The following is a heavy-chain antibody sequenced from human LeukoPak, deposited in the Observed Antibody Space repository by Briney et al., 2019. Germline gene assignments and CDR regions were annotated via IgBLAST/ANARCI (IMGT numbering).Heavy chain of an antibody. Sequence: GESLKISCKGSGYSFTSYWIGWVRQMPGKGLEWMGIIYPGDSDTRYSPSFQGQVTISADKSISTAYLQWSSLKASDTAMYYCARAGYYYDSSGYYSDAFDIWGQGTMVTVSS. CDR2: IYPGDSDT. D-gene: IGHD3-22*01. J-gene: IGHJ3*02. V-gene: IGHV5-51*01. CDR3: ARAGYYYDSSGYYSDAFDI. CDR1: GYSFTSYW.